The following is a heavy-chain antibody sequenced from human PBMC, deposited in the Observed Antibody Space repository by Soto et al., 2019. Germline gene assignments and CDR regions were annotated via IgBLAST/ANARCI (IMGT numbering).Heavy chain of an antibody. D-gene: IGHD3-22*01. J-gene: IGHJ4*02. Sequence: EASVKVSCKASGYTFTDYYVHWVRQAPGQGLEWMGWINPNSGGTKSAQKFQGRVTMTRDTSISTAYMELSRLRSDDTAVYYCARRKGDYYDSSGYHYYFDYWGQGTLFTVSS. CDR1: GYTFTDYY. CDR2: INPNSGGT. CDR3: ARRKGDYYDSSGYHYYFDY. V-gene: IGHV1-2*02.